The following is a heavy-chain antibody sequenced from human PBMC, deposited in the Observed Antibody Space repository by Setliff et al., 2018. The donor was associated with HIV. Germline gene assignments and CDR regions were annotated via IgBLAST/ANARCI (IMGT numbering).Heavy chain of an antibody. Sequence: PSETLSLTCTVSGGSISSSHYYWGWIRQPPGKGLEWIGSVHYSGGTYYNTSLKSRGTISADTSKNQFSRKLSSVTAADTAVYFCARQEIGSSSYYYYMDVWGKGTTVTVSS. D-gene: IGHD6-6*01. CDR1: GGSISSSHYY. CDR2: VHYSGGT. V-gene: IGHV4-39*01. J-gene: IGHJ6*03. CDR3: ARQEIGSSSYYYYMDV.